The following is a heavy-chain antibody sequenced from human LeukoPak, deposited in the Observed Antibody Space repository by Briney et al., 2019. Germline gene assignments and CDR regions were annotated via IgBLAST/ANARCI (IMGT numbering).Heavy chain of an antibody. Sequence: RESLKISCKGSGHSFPNYWIAWVRQMPGKGLEWMGIIYPSDSDTRYSPSFQGQVTISADKSISTAFLQWDSLKASDTAIYYCARVSSSSWYWRGPLDYWSQGTLVTVSS. CDR1: GHSFPNYW. D-gene: IGHD6-13*01. J-gene: IGHJ4*02. V-gene: IGHV5-51*01. CDR3: ARVSSSSWYWRGPLDY. CDR2: IYPSDSDT.